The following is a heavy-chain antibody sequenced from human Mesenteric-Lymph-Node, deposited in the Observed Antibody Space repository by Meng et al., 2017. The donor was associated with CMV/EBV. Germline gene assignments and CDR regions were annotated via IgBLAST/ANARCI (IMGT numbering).Heavy chain of an antibody. Sequence: QVHLQQWGAGLSKPSETLSLTCAVYGGSFSGYYWSWIRQPPGEGLEWIGEINHSGSTNYNPSLKSRVTISVDTSKNQFSLKLSSVTAADTAVYYCARHQRWLKSEGGFNYWGQGTLVTVSS. CDR3: ARHQRWLKSEGGFNY. J-gene: IGHJ4*02. CDR2: INHSGST. V-gene: IGHV4-34*01. CDR1: GGSFSGYY. D-gene: IGHD4-23*01.